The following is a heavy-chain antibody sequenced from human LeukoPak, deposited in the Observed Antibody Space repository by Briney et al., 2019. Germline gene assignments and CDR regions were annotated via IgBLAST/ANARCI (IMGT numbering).Heavy chain of an antibody. J-gene: IGHJ3*02. Sequence: KPGGSLRLSCAASGFTFSDYYMSWIRQAPGKGLEWVSYISSSSSYTNYADSVKGRFTISRDNAKNSLYLQMNSLRAEDTALYYCAKSLSYYYDSSGGGAFDIWGQGTMVTVSS. D-gene: IGHD3-22*01. CDR2: ISSSSSYT. V-gene: IGHV3-11*03. CDR1: GFTFSDYY. CDR3: AKSLSYYYDSSGGGAFDI.